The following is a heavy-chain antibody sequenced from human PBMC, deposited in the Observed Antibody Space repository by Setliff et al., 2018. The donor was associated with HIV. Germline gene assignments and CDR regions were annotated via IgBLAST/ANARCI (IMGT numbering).Heavy chain of an antibody. CDR3: ARHPRGGSYLSGDYYYYGMDV. J-gene: IGHJ6*02. D-gene: IGHD1-26*01. Sequence: WASVKVSCKASGGTFSSYAISWVRQAPGQGLEWMGGIIPILGIANYAQKFQGRVTITADKSTSTAYMELSSLRSEDTAVYYCARHPRGGSYLSGDYYYYGMDVWGQGTTVTVSS. CDR2: IIPILGIA. V-gene: IGHV1-69*10. CDR1: GGTFSSYA.